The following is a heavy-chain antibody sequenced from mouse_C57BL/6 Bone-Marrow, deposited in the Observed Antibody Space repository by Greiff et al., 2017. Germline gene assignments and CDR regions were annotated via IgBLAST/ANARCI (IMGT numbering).Heavy chain of an antibody. Sequence: QVQLQQSGAELVMPGASVKLSCKASGYTFTSYWMHWVKQRPGQGLEWIGEIDPSDSYTNYNQKFKGKSTLTVDKSSSTAYMQLSSLTSEDSAVYYCARKGLLYAMDYWGQGTSVTVSS. CDR3: ARKGLLYAMDY. CDR1: GYTFTSYW. J-gene: IGHJ4*01. CDR2: IDPSDSYT. D-gene: IGHD3-3*01. V-gene: IGHV1-69*01.